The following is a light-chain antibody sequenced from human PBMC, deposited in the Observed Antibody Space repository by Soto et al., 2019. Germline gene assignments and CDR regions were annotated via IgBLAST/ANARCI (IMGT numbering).Light chain of an antibody. CDR3: QQYYITPFT. CDR1: QSVLHSSNNKDY. Sequence: DIVMTQSPDSLAVSLGERATIYCKSSQSVLHSSNNKDYLAWYQQKPGQSPKLLIYWASTRESGVPDRFSGSGSATEFTLTISSLQAEDVAVYYCQQYYITPFTFGPRTKVDIK. J-gene: IGKJ3*01. CDR2: WAS. V-gene: IGKV4-1*01.